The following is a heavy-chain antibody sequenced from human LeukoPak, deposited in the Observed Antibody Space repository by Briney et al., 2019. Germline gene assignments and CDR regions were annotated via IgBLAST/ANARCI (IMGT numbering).Heavy chain of an antibody. J-gene: IGHJ6*03. V-gene: IGHV4-59*01. CDR2: IYYSGST. CDR3: ARTTEGGYTYDYFYYYYMDV. CDR1: GGSISSYY. Sequence: SETLSLTCSVSGGSISSYYWSWIRQPPGKGLEWIGYIYYSGSTNHNPSLKSRVTISVDTSKNQFSLKLSSVTAADTAVYYCARTTEGGYTYDYFYYYYMDVWGKGTTVTISS. D-gene: IGHD5-18*01.